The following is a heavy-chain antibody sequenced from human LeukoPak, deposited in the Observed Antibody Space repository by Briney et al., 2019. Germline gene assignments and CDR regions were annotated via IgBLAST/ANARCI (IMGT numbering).Heavy chain of an antibody. CDR3: VKTPYSSTWYVGDY. D-gene: IGHD2/OR15-2a*01. CDR1: GFTFSSYA. J-gene: IGHJ4*02. CDR2: INSDGDST. Sequence: GGSMRLSCSASGFTFSSYAMHWVRQAAGEGLEYVSAINSDGDSTYYADSVKGRFTISRDNSKNTLYLQMSSLRPEDSAVYYCVKTPYSSTWYVGDYWGQGTLVTVSS. V-gene: IGHV3-64D*06.